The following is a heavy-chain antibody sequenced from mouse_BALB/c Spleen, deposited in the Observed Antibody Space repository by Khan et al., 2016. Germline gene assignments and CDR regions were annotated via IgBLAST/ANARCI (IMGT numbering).Heavy chain of an antibody. CDR3: ARGRYYGSRGYFDV. CDR1: GYSITSDYA. D-gene: IGHD1-1*01. V-gene: IGHV3-2*02. J-gene: IGHJ1*01. Sequence: EVQLQESGPGLVKPSQSLSLTCTVTGYSITSDYAWNWIRQFPGNKLEWMGYISYSGSTSYNPSLKSRTSITRDTSKNQFFLQLNSVTTEDTATYDCARGRYYGSRGYFDVWGAGTTVTVSS. CDR2: ISYSGST.